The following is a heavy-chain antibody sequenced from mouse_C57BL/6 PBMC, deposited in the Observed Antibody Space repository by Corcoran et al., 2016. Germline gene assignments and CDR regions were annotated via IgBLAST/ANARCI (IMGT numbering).Heavy chain of an antibody. V-gene: IGHV9-3*01. CDR1: GYTFTTYG. Sequence: QIQLVQSGPELKKPGETVKISCKASGYTFTTYGMSWVKQAPGKGLKWMGWINTYSGVPTYADDFKGRFAFSLETSASTAYLQINNLKNEDTATYFCARKEYYLDYWGQGTTLTVSS. CDR3: ARKEYYLDY. J-gene: IGHJ2*01. CDR2: INTYSGVP.